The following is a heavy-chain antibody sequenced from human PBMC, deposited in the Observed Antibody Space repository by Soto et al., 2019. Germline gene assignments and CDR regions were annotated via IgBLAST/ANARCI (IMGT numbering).Heavy chain of an antibody. J-gene: IGHJ4*02. Sequence: QVQLQESGPGLVKPSQTLSLTCTVSCDSIGTGGYYWDWIRQHPGKGPEWIGYIHYSGNTYYNPSIKSRLTISLDTSKNQFSLHLSSVTAADTAVYYCATNHDDISGRTPLLFDSWGQGTLVTVSS. V-gene: IGHV4-31*03. CDR3: ATNHDDISGRTPLLFDS. CDR2: IHYSGNT. CDR1: CDSIGTGGYY. D-gene: IGHD3-22*01.